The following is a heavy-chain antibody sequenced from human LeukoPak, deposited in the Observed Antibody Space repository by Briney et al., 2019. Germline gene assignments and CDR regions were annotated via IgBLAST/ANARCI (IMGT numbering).Heavy chain of an antibody. CDR3: ARGGGLRADAFDI. CDR2: ISSSGSTI. V-gene: IGHV3-48*03. CDR1: GFTFSSYE. D-gene: IGHD4-17*01. J-gene: IGHJ3*02. Sequence: GGSLRLSCAASGFTFSSYEMNWVRQAPGKGLEWVSYISSSGSTIYYADSVKGRFTISRDNAKNSLYLQMNSLRAEDTAVYYCARGGGLRADAFDIWGQGTMVTVSS.